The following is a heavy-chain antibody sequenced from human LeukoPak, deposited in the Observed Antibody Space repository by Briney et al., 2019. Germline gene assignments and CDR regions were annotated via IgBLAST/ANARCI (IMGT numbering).Heavy chain of an antibody. CDR2: INPNSGGT. J-gene: IGHJ4*02. CDR1: GYTFTGYY. V-gene: IGHV1-2*02. D-gene: IGHD6-19*01. Sequence: ASVKVSCKASGYTFTGYYMHWVRQAPGQGLEWMGWINPNSGGTNYAQKFQGRVTMTRDTSISTAYMELSRLRSDDTAVYYCARDYSGGWYAQYYFDYWGQGTLVTVSS. CDR3: ARDYSGGWYAQYYFDY.